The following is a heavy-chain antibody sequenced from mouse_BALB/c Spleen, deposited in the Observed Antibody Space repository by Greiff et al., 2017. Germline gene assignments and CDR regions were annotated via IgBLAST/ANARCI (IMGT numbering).Heavy chain of an antibody. CDR2: INPGSGGT. CDR3: ARRWAYFDY. Sequence: VQLQQSGAELVRPGTSVKVSCKASGYAFTNYLIEWVKQRPGQGLEWIGVINPGSGGTNYTEKFKGKATLTADKSSSTAYMQLSSLTSDDSAVYFCARRWAYFDYWGQGTTLTVSS. D-gene: IGHD1-1*02. CDR1: GYAFTNYL. J-gene: IGHJ2*01. V-gene: IGHV1-54*01.